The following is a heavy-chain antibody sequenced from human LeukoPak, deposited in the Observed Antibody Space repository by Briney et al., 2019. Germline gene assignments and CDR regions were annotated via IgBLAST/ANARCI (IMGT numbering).Heavy chain of an antibody. CDR1: GGSISSYY. D-gene: IGHD1-26*01. Sequence: SETLSLTCTVSGGSISSYYWSWIRQPAGKGLEWIGRIYTSGSTNYNPSLKSRVTMSVDTSKNQFSLRLSSVTAADTAVYYCARGSNSGSRVDYWGQGTLVTVSS. CDR2: IYTSGST. J-gene: IGHJ4*02. V-gene: IGHV4-4*07. CDR3: ARGSNSGSRVDY.